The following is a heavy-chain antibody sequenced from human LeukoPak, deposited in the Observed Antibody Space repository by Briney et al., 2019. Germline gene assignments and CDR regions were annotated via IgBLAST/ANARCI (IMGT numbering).Heavy chain of an antibody. V-gene: IGHV4-39*01. J-gene: IGHJ4*02. CDR1: GFTFSSYA. D-gene: IGHD3-10*01. CDR3: ASMKGVIIGAIDY. Sequence: GSLRLSCAASGFTFSSYAMSWIRQPPGKGLEWIGSIYYSGSTYYNPSLKSRVTISVDTSKNQFSLKLSSVTAADTAVYYCASMKGVIIGAIDYWGQGTLVTVSS. CDR2: IYYSGST.